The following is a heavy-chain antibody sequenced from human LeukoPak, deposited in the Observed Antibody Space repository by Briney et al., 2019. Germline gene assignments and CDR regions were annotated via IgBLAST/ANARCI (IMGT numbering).Heavy chain of an antibody. CDR2: IGANGDRI. J-gene: IGHJ4*02. CDR3: AKVPYTGGFPGRNYFDS. V-gene: IGHV3-23*01. Sequence: GGSLRLSCAASGFTFGSYAMSWVRQAPGKGLEWVSSIGANGDRIYSADSVRGRLTISRDNSKKTLFLQMNSLRAEDTAIYFCAKVPYTGGFPGRNYFDSLGQGTLVTVSS. CDR1: GFTFGSYA. D-gene: IGHD7-27*01.